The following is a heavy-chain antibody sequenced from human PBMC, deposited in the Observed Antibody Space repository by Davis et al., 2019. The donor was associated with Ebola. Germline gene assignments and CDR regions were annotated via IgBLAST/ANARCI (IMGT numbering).Heavy chain of an antibody. CDR3: ARAYIATTVDY. CDR2: IYYSGST. V-gene: IGHV4-39*01. J-gene: IGHJ4*02. Sequence: GSLRLSCTVSGGSISSSSYYWGWIRQPPGKGLEWIGSIYYSGSTYNNPSLKSRVTISVDTSKNQFSLKLSSVTAADTAVYYCARAYIATTVDYWGQGTLVTVSS. D-gene: IGHD1-26*01. CDR1: GGSISSSSYY.